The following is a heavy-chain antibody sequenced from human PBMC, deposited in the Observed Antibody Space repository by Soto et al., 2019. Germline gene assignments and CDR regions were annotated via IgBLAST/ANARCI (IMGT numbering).Heavy chain of an antibody. CDR2: ISYSGST. J-gene: IGHJ6*02. V-gene: IGHV4-39*01. Sequence: LSLTCTVSGGSISSSKNYRGWIRQPPGKGLEWIGTISYSGSTYYNPSLDGRVIISADTSKNQFSLKLTSLTAADTAVYYCSRRYSFGSGKYGVDVWGQGTMVTVSS. D-gene: IGHD3-10*01. CDR3: SRRYSFGSGKYGVDV. CDR1: GGSISSSKNY.